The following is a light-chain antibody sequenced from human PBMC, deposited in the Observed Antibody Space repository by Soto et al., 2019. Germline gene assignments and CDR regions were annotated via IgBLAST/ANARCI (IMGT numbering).Light chain of an antibody. V-gene: IGKV4-1*01. CDR3: QQYYSTPWT. CDR2: WAS. Sequence: DIVMTQSADSLAVSLGERVTINCKSSQSVFSNSNNKKYLAWYQQKPGQPPKLLIHWASIRESGVPDRFSGSGSGTDFTLTINSLQAEDVAVYYCQQYYSTPWTFGQGTKVEIK. J-gene: IGKJ1*01. CDR1: QSVFSNSNNKKY.